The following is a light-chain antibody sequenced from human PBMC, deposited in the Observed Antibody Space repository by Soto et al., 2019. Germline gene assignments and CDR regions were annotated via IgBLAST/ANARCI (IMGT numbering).Light chain of an antibody. J-gene: IGLJ1*01. CDR1: NIGTKS. CDR2: DDK. Sequence: SYELTQPPSVSVSPGQTASITCGGDNIGTKSVHWYQQRPGQAPVLVVYDDKKRPSGIPERFSGSNSGNPATLTISRFETGDEADYYCQVCDRFSDHDFVFGEGTKVTVL. V-gene: IGLV3-21*02. CDR3: QVCDRFSDHDFV.